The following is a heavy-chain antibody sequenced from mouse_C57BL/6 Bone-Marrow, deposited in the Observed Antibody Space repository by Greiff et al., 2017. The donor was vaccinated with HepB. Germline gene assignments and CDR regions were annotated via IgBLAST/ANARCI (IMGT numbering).Heavy chain of an antibody. D-gene: IGHD1-1*01. Sequence: QVQLQQPGAELVRPGSSVKLSCKASGYTFTSYWMDWVKQRPGQGLEWIGNIYPSDSETHYNQKFKDKATLTVDKSSSTAYMQLSSLTSEDSAVYYCARWYYVLDYWGQGTTLTVSS. CDR1: GYTFTSYW. V-gene: IGHV1-61*01. CDR3: ARWYYVLDY. CDR2: IYPSDSET. J-gene: IGHJ2*01.